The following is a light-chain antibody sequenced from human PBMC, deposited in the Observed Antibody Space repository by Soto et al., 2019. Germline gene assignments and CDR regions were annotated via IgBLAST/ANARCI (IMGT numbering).Light chain of an antibody. CDR2: RNN. Sequence: QSVLIQPPSASGTPGQRVTISCSGSSSNIGSNTVNWFQQVPGMAPRLLIYRNNQRPSGVPDRFSGSKSGTSASLAISGLPSEDEADYYCAAWDDSLSGWVFGGGTKLTVL. CDR3: AAWDDSLSGWV. CDR1: SSNIGSNT. J-gene: IGLJ3*02. V-gene: IGLV1-44*01.